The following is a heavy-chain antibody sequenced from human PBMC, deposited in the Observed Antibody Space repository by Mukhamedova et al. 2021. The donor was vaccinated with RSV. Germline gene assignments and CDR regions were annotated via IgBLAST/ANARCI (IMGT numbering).Heavy chain of an antibody. V-gene: IGHV1-3*01. Sequence: GNTKYSQKFQGRVTITRDIAASKAHMELSSLRSEDTAVYYCARGGENTYGYLDHWGQGTLVTVSS. D-gene: IGHD5-18*01. J-gene: IGHJ4*02. CDR3: ARGGENTYGYLDH. CDR2: GNT.